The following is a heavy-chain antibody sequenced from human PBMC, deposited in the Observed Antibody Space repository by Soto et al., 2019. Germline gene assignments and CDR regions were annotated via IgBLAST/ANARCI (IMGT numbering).Heavy chain of an antibody. CDR1: GFTFSSYW. V-gene: IGHV3-7*05. J-gene: IGHJ4*02. D-gene: IGHD2-2*01. Sequence: GGSLRLSCAASGFTFSSYWMSWVRQAPGKGLEWVANIKQDGSEKYYVDSVKGRFTISRDNAKNSLYLQMNSLRAEDTAVYYCARDRAHLSIVVVPAAMPYFDYWGQGTLVTVSS. CDR3: ARDRAHLSIVVVPAAMPYFDY. CDR2: IKQDGSEK.